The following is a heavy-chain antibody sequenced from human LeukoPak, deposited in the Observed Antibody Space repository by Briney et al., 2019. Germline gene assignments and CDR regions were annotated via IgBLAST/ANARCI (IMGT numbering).Heavy chain of an antibody. CDR2: ISDNGGRT. Sequence: GGSLRLSCAASGFTFSSYGMHWVRQAPGKGLEYVSAISDNGGRTYYANSVKGRFTISRDNSKNTLYLQMNSLRAEDTAVYYCAKTHYYDSSGVPGDYWGQGTLVTVSS. D-gene: IGHD3-22*01. CDR3: AKTHYYDSSGVPGDY. J-gene: IGHJ4*02. CDR1: GFTFSSYG. V-gene: IGHV3-64*01.